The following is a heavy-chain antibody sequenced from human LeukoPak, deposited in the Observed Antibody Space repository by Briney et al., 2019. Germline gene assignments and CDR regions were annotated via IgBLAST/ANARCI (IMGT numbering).Heavy chain of an antibody. D-gene: IGHD3-16*01. CDR1: GYIFTNYW. V-gene: IGHV5-51*01. CDR3: ARPGRPRRWGDAFDI. Sequence: GESLKISCKGSGYIFTNYWNGWVRQMPGKGLEWMGIIYPSDSAIRYSPSFQGQVTISADKSISTAYLQWSSLKASDTAMYYCARPGRPRRWGDAFDIWGQGTMVTVSS. CDR2: IYPSDSAI. J-gene: IGHJ3*02.